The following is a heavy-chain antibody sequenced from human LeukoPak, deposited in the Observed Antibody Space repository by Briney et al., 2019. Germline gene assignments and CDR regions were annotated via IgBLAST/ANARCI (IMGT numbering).Heavy chain of an antibody. J-gene: IGHJ4*02. CDR3: ARGGSGYYFFFSEFDY. CDR2: ISYDGSNK. CDR1: GFTFSSYA. V-gene: IGHV3-30-3*01. D-gene: IGHD3-3*01. Sequence: GRSLRLSCAASGFTFSSYAMHWVRQAPGKGLEWVAVISYDGSNKYYADSVKGRFTISRDNSKNTLYPQMNSLRAEDTAVYYCARGGSGYYFFFSEFDYWGQGTLVTVSS.